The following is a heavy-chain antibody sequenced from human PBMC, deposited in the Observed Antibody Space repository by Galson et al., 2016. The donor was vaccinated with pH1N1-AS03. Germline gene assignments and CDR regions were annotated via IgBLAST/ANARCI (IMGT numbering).Heavy chain of an antibody. J-gene: IGHJ6*02. CDR3: ARPYCTSSRCYLYLYGLDI. V-gene: IGHV3-30*03. D-gene: IGHD2-2*01. CDR2: ISHDGTNK. Sequence: SLRLSCAASEFSFSNYGMHWVRQGPGKGLEWVAVISHDGTNKYYADSVKGRFTISRDNSKNTLYVQMNSLRPEDTAVYYCARPYCTSSRCYLYLYGLDIWGQGTPVTVSS. CDR1: EFSFSNYG.